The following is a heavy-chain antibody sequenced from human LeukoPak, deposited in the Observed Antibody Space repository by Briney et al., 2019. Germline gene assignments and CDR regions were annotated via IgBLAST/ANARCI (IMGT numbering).Heavy chain of an antibody. CDR3: ARAPIPYCSGGSCYDY. D-gene: IGHD2-15*01. J-gene: IGHJ4*02. CDR1: GGSISSSNW. V-gene: IGHV4-4*02. CDR2: IYHSGST. Sequence: SETLSLTCAVSGGSISSSNWWSWVRQPPGKGLEWIGEIYHSGSTNYNPSLKSRVTISVDTSKNQFSLKLSSVTAADTAVYYCARAPIPYCSGGSCYDYWGQGTLVTVSS.